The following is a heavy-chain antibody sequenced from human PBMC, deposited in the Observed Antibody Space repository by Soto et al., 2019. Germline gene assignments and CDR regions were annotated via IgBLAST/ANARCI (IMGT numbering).Heavy chain of an antibody. Sequence: QGQLVESGGGVVQPGRSLRLSWAASGFTFSSYGMHWVRQAPGKGLEWVAVVSYDGANTYYIDSVKDRFTVSRDNSKNTVFLQLNSLRADDTAVYYCAKSKSGVGPYQLQSFFEYWGQGALVTVSS. CDR2: VSYDGANT. J-gene: IGHJ4*02. CDR3: AKSKSGVGPYQLQSFFEY. CDR1: GFTFSSYG. V-gene: IGHV3-30*18. D-gene: IGHD1-26*01.